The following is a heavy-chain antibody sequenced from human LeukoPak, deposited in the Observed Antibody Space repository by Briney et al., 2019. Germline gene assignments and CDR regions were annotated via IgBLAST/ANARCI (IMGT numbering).Heavy chain of an antibody. Sequence: PGRSLRLSCAASGFTFSSYAMHWVRQAPGKGLEWVAVISYDGSNKYYADSVKGRFTISRDNSKNTLYLQMSSLRAEDTAVYYCYSMGLLAAAVYGMDVWGQGTTVTVSS. J-gene: IGHJ6*02. CDR2: ISYDGSNK. CDR3: YSMGLLAAAVYGMDV. D-gene: IGHD6-13*01. V-gene: IGHV3-30-3*01. CDR1: GFTFSSYA.